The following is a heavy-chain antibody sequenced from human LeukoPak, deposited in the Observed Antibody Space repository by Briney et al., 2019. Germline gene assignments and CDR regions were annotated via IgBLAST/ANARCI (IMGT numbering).Heavy chain of an antibody. J-gene: IGHJ4*02. CDR1: GGSFSDYY. Sequence: PSETLSLTCAVYGGSFSDYYWSCIRQPPGKGLEWIGEISHSGITKYNPSLKSRVTISVDTSKNQFSLKLNSVTAADTAVYYCASFRWAIGIENWGQGTLVTVSS. V-gene: IGHV4-34*01. CDR3: ASFRWAIGIEN. D-gene: IGHD1-14*01. CDR2: ISHSGIT.